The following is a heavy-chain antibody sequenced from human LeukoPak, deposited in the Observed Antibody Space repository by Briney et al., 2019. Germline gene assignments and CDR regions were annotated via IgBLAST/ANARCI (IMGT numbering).Heavy chain of an antibody. CDR2: INPNSGNT. Sequence: ASVKVSCKASGYTFTGYYIHWVRQAPGQGLEWMGWINPNSGNTGYAQKFQGRVTITRNTSISTAYMELSSLRSEDTAVYYCARYGSGSSYYYYYYYMDVWGKGTTVTVSS. V-gene: IGHV1-8*03. D-gene: IGHD3-10*01. J-gene: IGHJ6*03. CDR1: GYTFTGYY. CDR3: ARYGSGSSYYYYYYYMDV.